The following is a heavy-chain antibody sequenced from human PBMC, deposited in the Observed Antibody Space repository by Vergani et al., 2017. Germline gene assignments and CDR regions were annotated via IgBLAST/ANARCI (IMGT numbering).Heavy chain of an antibody. Sequence: QVQLVQSGAEVKKPGASGKVSCKASGYTFTSYYMHGVRQAPGQGLGWRGIINPSGGSTSYAQKFQGRVTMTRDKSTSTVYMELSSLRSEDTAVYYCAGAYYYGSGGTCFDPWGQGTLVTVSS. CDR3: AGAYYYGSGGTCFDP. CDR2: INPSGGST. CDR1: GYTFTSYY. J-gene: IGHJ5*02. V-gene: IGHV1-46*03. D-gene: IGHD3-10*01.